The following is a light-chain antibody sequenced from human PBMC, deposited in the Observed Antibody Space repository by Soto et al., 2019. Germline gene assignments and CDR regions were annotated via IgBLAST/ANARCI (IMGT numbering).Light chain of an antibody. CDR1: ESVGSH. V-gene: IGKV3-15*01. CDR3: QQYDNWPPWT. J-gene: IGKJ1*01. CDR2: GVS. Sequence: DTVMTQSPATLSVSPGETATLSCRASESVGSHLAWYQQKAGQAPRLLIYGVSTRATGIPARFRGSGSETDFTLTISSLQSEDSAIYSCQQYDNWPPWTFGQGTKVEI.